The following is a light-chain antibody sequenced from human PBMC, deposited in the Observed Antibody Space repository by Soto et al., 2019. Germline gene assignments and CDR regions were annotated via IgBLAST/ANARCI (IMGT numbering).Light chain of an antibody. Sequence: SYELPQSPSVSVAPGQTVSITCGGSSIGSKSVHWYQQKPGQAPVLVVYDDSDRRSGIPERFSGSNSGNTATLTITRVEAGDEADYHCQVWDTRSEHYVFGAGTKLTVL. CDR3: QVWDTRSEHYV. V-gene: IGLV3-21*02. CDR2: DDS. J-gene: IGLJ1*01. CDR1: SIGSKS.